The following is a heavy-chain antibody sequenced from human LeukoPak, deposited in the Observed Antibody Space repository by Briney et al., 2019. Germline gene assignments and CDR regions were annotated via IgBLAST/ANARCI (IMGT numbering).Heavy chain of an antibody. CDR3: ARGYYYDSSGYYFFDY. Sequence: PSETLSLTCAVYGGSFSGYYWSWSRQPPGKGLEWIGEINHSGSTNYNPSLESRVTISVDTSKNQFSLKLSSVTAADTAVYYCARGYYYDSSGYYFFDYWGQGTPVTVSS. CDR1: GGSFSGYY. CDR2: INHSGST. V-gene: IGHV4-34*01. J-gene: IGHJ4*02. D-gene: IGHD3-22*01.